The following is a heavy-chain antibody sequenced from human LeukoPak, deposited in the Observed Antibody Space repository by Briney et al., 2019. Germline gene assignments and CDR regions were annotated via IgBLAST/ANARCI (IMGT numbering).Heavy chain of an antibody. CDR2: IFSYNGNT. Sequence: ASVKVSCKAAGYTFTNYGVGWVRQAPGQGLEWMGWIFSYNGNTKYSQKFQGRVTMTIDTSTSTAYMELRSLRSDDTAVYYCARVHLDIVATMKFDYWGQGTLVTVSS. V-gene: IGHV1-18*01. J-gene: IGHJ4*02. CDR3: ARVHLDIVATMKFDY. D-gene: IGHD5-12*01. CDR1: GYTFTNYG.